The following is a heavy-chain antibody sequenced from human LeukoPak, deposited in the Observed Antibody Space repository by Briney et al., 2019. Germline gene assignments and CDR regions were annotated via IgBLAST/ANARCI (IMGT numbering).Heavy chain of an antibody. CDR3: ARDLAWGAFDY. CDR1: GFTYSSYG. CDR2: IQYHGSNK. J-gene: IGHJ4*02. Sequence: GGSLRLSCAASGFTYSSYGIHWVRQAPGKGLEWVAFIQYHGSNKHYADSVKGRFTISRDDSKNTLSLQMNSLRVEDTAVYYCARDLAWGAFDYWGQGTLVTVSS. D-gene: IGHD7-27*01. V-gene: IGHV3-30*02.